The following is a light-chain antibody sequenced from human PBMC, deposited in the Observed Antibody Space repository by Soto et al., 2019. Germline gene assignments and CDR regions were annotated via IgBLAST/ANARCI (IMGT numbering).Light chain of an antibody. J-gene: IGKJ3*01. Sequence: EIVLTQSPGTLSLSPGERATLSCRASQSVSSSYLAWYQQKPGQAPRLLIYGASSRATGIPDRFSGSGSGTDFTLTISRLEPEDFAAYYCQQYGSSLRTFGPGTKVDIK. V-gene: IGKV3-20*01. CDR1: QSVSSSY. CDR3: QQYGSSLRT. CDR2: GAS.